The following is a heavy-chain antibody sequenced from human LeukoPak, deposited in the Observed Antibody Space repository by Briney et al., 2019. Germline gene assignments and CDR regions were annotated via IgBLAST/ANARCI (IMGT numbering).Heavy chain of an antibody. CDR3: ARDRPRGYSGYDLEY. D-gene: IGHD5-12*01. J-gene: IGHJ4*02. CDR2: TSSNGDNK. V-gene: IGHV3-30*04. CDR1: GFTFSSYT. Sequence: GGSLRLSCAASGFTFSSYTMHWVRQAPAKGLDWVAITSSNGDNKNYADSVKGRFTISRDNSKNRLYLHMNSLRPEDTAVYYCARDRPRGYSGYDLEYWGQGTLVTVSS.